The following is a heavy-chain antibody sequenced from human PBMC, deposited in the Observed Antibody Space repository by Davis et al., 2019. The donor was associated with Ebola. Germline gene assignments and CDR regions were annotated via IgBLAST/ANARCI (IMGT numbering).Heavy chain of an antibody. D-gene: IGHD2-15*01. CDR1: LYSFTDPG. V-gene: IGHV1-18*01. CDR3: ARGYCSGGSYYSPDY. CDR2: ISTYNGNT. J-gene: IGHJ4*02. Sequence: SVPVPRLASLYSFTDPGISRLRQLPEQGLEWMGWISTYNGNTNYAQKVQGRITMTTDTSTSTAYMELRSLRSDDTAVYYCARGYCSGGSYYSPDYWGQGTLITVSS.